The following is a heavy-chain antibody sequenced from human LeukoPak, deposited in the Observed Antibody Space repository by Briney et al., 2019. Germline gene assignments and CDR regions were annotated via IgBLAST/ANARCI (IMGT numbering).Heavy chain of an antibody. CDR1: GFTFSSNS. CDR2: IYSDNT. CDR3: ARERESAPAAPYRSPDAFDI. Sequence: GGSLRLSCTVSGFTFSSNSMSWVRQAPGKGLEWGSFIYSDNTHYADSVKGRFTISSDNAKTSLYLQMNSLRAEDTAVYYCARERESAPAAPYRSPDAFDIWGQGTMVTVSS. V-gene: IGHV3-53*01. D-gene: IGHD6-13*01. J-gene: IGHJ3*02.